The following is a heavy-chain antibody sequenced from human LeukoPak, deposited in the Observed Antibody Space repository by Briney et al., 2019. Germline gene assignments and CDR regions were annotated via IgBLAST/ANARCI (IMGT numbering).Heavy chain of an antibody. CDR2: IRSKANSYAT. V-gene: IGHV3-73*01. CDR3: TSSRVGAINFDY. J-gene: IGHJ4*02. CDR1: GFTFSGSA. D-gene: IGHD1-26*01. Sequence: GGSLRLSCAASGFTFSGSAMHWVRQASGKGLEWVGRIRSKANSYATAYAASVKGRFTISRDDSKNTAYLRMNSLKTEDTAVYYCTSSRVGAINFDYWGQGTLDTVSS.